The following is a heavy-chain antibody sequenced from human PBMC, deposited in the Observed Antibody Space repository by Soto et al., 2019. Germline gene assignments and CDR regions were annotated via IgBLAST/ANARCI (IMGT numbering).Heavy chain of an antibody. D-gene: IGHD2-15*01. CDR2: INHSGST. CDR1: GGYFSGYC. J-gene: IGHJ5*02. V-gene: IGHV4-34*01. Sequence: SETLSLTCAVYGGYFSGYCWSWIRQPPGKGLEWIGEINHSGSTNYNPSLKSRVTISVDTSKNQFSLKLSSVTAADTAVYYCARGRVVVPAPGAVRWFDPWGQGTLVNVS. CDR3: ARGRVVVPAPGAVRWFDP.